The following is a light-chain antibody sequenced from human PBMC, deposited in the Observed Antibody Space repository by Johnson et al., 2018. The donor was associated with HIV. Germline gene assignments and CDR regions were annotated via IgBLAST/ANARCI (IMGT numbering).Light chain of an antibody. V-gene: IGLV1-51*01. CDR3: GTWDSSLNAYV. J-gene: IGLJ1*01. CDR1: SSNIGNNY. Sequence: QSVLTQSPSVSAAPGQKVTISCSGSSSNIGNNYVSWYQQLPRSAPKLLIYDNNKRPSGIPDRFSGSKSDTSATLGITGLQTGDEADYYCGTWDSSLNAYVFGAATKVAVL. CDR2: DNN.